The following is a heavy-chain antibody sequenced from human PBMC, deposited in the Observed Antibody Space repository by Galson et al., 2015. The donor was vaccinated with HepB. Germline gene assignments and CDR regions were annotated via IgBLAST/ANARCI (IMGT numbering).Heavy chain of an antibody. CDR3: ARARRYYGSGCSFDY. CDR2: IKQAGRET. V-gene: IGHV3-7*01. CDR1: GFTFSNYW. J-gene: IGHJ4*02. D-gene: IGHD3-10*01. Sequence: SLRLSCAASGFTFSNYWMSWVRQAPGKGLERVANIKQAGRETYYADSVKGRFTISRDNANNSLYLQMNSLRAEDTAVYYCARARRYYGSGCSFDYSGQGTLVTVSS.